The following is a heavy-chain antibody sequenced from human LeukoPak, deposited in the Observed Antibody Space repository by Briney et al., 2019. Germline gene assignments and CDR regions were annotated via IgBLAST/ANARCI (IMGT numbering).Heavy chain of an antibody. J-gene: IGHJ4*02. CDR3: ARDLDWILFDY. D-gene: IGHD3-9*01. CDR2: VNREGTTT. V-gene: IGHV3-74*03. Sequence: GGSLRLSCAASGFTFNTYWMHWVRQAPGKGLVWVARVNREGTTTTYADSVKGRFTISRDNAKNTLYLQMNNLGAEDTAVYYCARDLDWILFDYWGQGTLVTVSS. CDR1: GFTFNTYW.